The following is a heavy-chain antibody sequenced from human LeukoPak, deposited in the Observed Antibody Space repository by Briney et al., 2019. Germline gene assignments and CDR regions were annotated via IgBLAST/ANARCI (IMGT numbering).Heavy chain of an antibody. CDR3: ARENYDFWSGYSDSNWFDP. Sequence: PSETLSLTCTVSGGSISSYYWSWIRQPPGKGLEWIGYIYYSGSTNYNPSLKSRVTISVDTSKNQFSLKLSSVTAADTAVYYCARENYDFWSGYSDSNWFDPWGRGTLVTVSS. CDR2: IYYSGST. V-gene: IGHV4-59*01. CDR1: GGSISSYY. J-gene: IGHJ5*02. D-gene: IGHD3-3*01.